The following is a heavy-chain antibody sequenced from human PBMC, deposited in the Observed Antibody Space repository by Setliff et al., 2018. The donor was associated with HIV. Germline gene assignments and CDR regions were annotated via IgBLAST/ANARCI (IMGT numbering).Heavy chain of an antibody. CDR3: ARADYDTSGVAEYFHR. CDR1: DGYINSGAEY. CDR2: IYYGRER. V-gene: IGHV4-31*03. J-gene: IGHJ1*01. D-gene: IGHD3-22*01. Sequence: TLSLTCTVSDGYINSGAEYWGWIRHHPGKGLEWIGYIYYGRERYYNPSLKGRVSLSMDTSTNQFSLKLSSVTVADTAMYYCARADYDTSGVAEYFHRWGRGTQGTVSS.